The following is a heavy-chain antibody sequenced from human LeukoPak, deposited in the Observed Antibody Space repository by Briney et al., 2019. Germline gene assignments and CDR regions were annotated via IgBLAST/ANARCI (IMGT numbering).Heavy chain of an antibody. D-gene: IGHD6-19*01. CDR1: GGSNSSDY. J-gene: IGHJ4*02. Sequence: SETLSLTCTVSGGSNSSDYWSWIRQPPGKGLEWIGYISYSGSTNYNPSLRSRVTISVDTSKNQFSLKLSSVTAADTAVYYCAREAVSGWYDYFDYWGQGTLVTVSS. CDR3: AREAVSGWYDYFDY. V-gene: IGHV4-59*01. CDR2: ISYSGST.